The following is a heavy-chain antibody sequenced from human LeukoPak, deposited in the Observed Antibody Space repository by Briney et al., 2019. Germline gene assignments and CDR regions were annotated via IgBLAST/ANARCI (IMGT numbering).Heavy chain of an antibody. J-gene: IGHJ6*04. CDR3: ARTRRGYSYGYYYYGMDV. CDR2: IDWDDDK. CDR1: GFSLSTSGMC. Sequence: SGPALVKPTQTLTLTCTFSGFSLSTSGMCVSWIRQPPGKALEWLALIDWDDDKYYSTSLKTRLTISKDTSKNQVVLTMTNMEPVDTATYYCARTRRGYSYGYYYYGMDVWGKGTTVTVSS. D-gene: IGHD5-18*01. V-gene: IGHV2-70*01.